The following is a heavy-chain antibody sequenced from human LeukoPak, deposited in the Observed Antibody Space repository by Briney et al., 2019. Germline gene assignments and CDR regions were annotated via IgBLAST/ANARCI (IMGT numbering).Heavy chain of an antibody. CDR1: GYTFTDNY. V-gene: IGHV1-2*06. CDR3: ARAQNYHDRSGYSDDTFDV. Sequence: ASVKVSCKASGYTFTDNYIHWVRQAPGQGLEWMGRVNPDSGGINYAQKFQGRVTKTRDTSINTAFVELRRLRSDDTATYYCARAQNYHDRSGYSDDTFDVWGHGTMITVSS. J-gene: IGHJ3*01. CDR2: VNPDSGGI. D-gene: IGHD3-22*01.